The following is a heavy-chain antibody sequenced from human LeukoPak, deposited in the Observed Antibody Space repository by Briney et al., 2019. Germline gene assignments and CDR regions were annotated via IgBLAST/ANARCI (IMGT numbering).Heavy chain of an antibody. CDR2: IYKAGNT. V-gene: IGHV4-39*07. CDR1: GGSISSTTYY. Sequence: SETLSLTCTVSGGSISSTTYYWAWIRQPPGTGLEWIGSIYKAGNTNYSPSLKSRVTISVDTSKNQFSLKLSSVTVADTAVYYCARTYYDVFSGYYSGGGPFDYWGQGTLVTVSS. J-gene: IGHJ4*02. D-gene: IGHD3-3*01. CDR3: ARTYYDVFSGYYSGGGPFDY.